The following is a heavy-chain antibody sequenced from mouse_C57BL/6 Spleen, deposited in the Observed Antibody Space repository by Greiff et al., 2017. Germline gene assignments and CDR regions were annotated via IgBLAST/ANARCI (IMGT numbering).Heavy chain of an antibody. CDR3: ARYATTVVAPGWYFDV. Sequence: EVQLQQSGPELVKPGASVKIPCKASGYTFTDYNMDWVKQSHGKSLEWIGDINPNNGGTIYNQKFKGKATLTVDKSSSTAYMELRSLTSEDTAVYYCARYATTVVAPGWYFDVWGTGTTVTVSS. CDR1: GYTFTDYN. J-gene: IGHJ1*03. V-gene: IGHV1-18*01. CDR2: INPNNGGT. D-gene: IGHD1-1*01.